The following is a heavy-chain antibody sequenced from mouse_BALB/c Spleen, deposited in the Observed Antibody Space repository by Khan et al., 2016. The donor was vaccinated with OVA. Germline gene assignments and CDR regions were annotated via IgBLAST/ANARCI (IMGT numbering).Heavy chain of an antibody. Sequence: EVELVESGGGLVQPGGSRKLSCAASGFTFSDYGMAWVRQAPGKGPEWVAFISDLAYTFYYAATVTGRFTLSRENAKNTLYLEMSSLRSGDTAMYYGARGGGTAPFAYWGQGTLVTVSA. J-gene: IGHJ3*01. CDR2: ISDLAYTF. CDR3: ARGGGTAPFAY. D-gene: IGHD1-2*01. CDR1: GFTFSDYG. V-gene: IGHV5-15*02.